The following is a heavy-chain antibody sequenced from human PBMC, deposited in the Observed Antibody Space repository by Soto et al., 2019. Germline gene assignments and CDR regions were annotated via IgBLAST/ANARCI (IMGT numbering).Heavy chain of an antibody. CDR2: ISYDGSDK. CDR1: GFTFSSYA. J-gene: IGHJ4*02. D-gene: IGHD6-13*01. Sequence: QGQLVESGGGVVQPGRSLRLSCAASGFTFSSYAMHWVRQAPGKGLEWVAVISYDGSDKYYADSVKGRFTISRDNSKNTLYLQMNSLRAEDTAVYYCAKGDHIYSSWYHLDYWGQGTLVTVSS. V-gene: IGHV3-30-3*01. CDR3: AKGDHIYSSWYHLDY.